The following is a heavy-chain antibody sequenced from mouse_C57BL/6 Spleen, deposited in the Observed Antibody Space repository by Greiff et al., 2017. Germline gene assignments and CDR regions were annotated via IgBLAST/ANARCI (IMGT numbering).Heavy chain of an antibody. CDR3: ARDDGYYHYAMDY. Sequence: VQLQQSGPGLVAPSQSLSITCTVSGFSLTSYGVHWVRQPPGKGLEWLVVIWSDGSTTYNSALKSRLSISKDNSKSQVFLKMNSLQTDDTAMYYCARDDGYYHYAMDYWGQGTSVTVSS. V-gene: IGHV2-6*03. D-gene: IGHD2-3*01. CDR1: GFSLTSYG. J-gene: IGHJ4*01. CDR2: IWSDGST.